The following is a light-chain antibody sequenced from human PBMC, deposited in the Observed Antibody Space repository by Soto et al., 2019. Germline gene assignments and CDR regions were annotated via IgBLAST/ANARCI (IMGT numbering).Light chain of an antibody. J-gene: IGKJ1*01. Sequence: EIVLTPSPRTLPLSPGETATLSFRASQSVSTNYLAWYQQKRGQAPRLLIYGASNRATGIPDRFSGSGSGTDFSLTISRLEHEDLAVYCCQQYGGTPWTFGQGTKVDIK. CDR2: GAS. V-gene: IGKV3-20*01. CDR3: QQYGGTPWT. CDR1: QSVSTNY.